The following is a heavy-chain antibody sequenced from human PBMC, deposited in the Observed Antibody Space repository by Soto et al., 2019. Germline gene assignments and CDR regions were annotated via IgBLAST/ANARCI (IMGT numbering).Heavy chain of an antibody. CDR2: MFYGVST. CDR1: GSSINISGYY. D-gene: IGHD3-3*02. J-gene: IGHJ4*02. CDR3: ARLPSRHLVDY. Sequence: PSETLSLTCTVSGSSINISGYYWCWIRQPPGKGLEWIGSMFYGVSTYYNPSLKSRVTVSVDTSKNQFSLNLRSVTAADTAVYYCARLPSRHLVDYWGQGTLVTVSS. V-gene: IGHV4-39*01.